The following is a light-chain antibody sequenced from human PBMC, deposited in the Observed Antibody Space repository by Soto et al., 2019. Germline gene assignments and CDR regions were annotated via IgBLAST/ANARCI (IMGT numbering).Light chain of an antibody. V-gene: IGLV2-14*01. Sequence: QSALTQPASVSGSPGQSITISCTGTSSDVGTHHYVSWYQQHAGKVPKVIIFEVTNRPSGVSYRVSGSKSGNTASLTSSGLQAEDEADCYCSSYARRSNLGFGGGTQLTVL. CDR2: EVT. J-gene: IGLJ2*01. CDR3: SSYARRSNLG. CDR1: SSDVGTHHY.